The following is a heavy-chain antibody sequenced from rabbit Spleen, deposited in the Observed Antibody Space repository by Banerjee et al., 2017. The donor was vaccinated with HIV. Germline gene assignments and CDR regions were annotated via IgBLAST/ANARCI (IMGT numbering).Heavy chain of an antibody. Sequence: QSLEESGGDLVKPGASLTLTCTASGFSFSSGYYMCWVRQAPGKGLEWIACIYTGNSKTYYANWAKGRFTISKTSSTTVTLRMTSLTVADTATYFCARGSGDVGWGYLIWGPGTLVTVS. V-gene: IGHV1S40*01. CDR3: ARGSGDVGWGYLI. J-gene: IGHJ2*01. CDR1: GFSFSSGYY. D-gene: IGHD2-1*01. CDR2: IYTGNSKT.